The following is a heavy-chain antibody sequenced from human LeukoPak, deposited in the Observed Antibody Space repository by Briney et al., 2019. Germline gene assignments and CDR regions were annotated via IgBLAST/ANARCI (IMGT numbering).Heavy chain of an antibody. CDR3: AEDYDSSSHYYYYYYMDV. CDR1: GFTFSSYG. Sequence: PGGSLRLSCAASGFTFSSYGMHWVRQAPGKGLEWVAVISYDGSNKYYADSVKGRFTISRDNSKNTLYLQMNSLRAEDTAVYYCAEDYDSSSHYYYYYYMDVWGKGTTVTVSS. D-gene: IGHD6-6*01. CDR2: ISYDGSNK. V-gene: IGHV3-30*18. J-gene: IGHJ6*03.